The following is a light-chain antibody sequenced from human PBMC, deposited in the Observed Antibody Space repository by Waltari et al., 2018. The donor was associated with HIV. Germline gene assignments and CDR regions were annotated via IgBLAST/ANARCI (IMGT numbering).Light chain of an antibody. Sequence: EVVMTQSPATLSVSPGERATLSCRASQNIANNLTWNQEKPGQPPRLLIYGASTRATGTPSRFIGSGSGTEFTLTISSLQSEDFAVYYCQQYNNWPGTFGQGTKVEIK. CDR2: GAS. J-gene: IGKJ1*01. CDR1: QNIANN. CDR3: QQYNNWPGT. V-gene: IGKV3-15*01.